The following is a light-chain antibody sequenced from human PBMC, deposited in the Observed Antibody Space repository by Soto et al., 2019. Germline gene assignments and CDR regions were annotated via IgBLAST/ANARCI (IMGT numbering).Light chain of an antibody. V-gene: IGLV2-14*01. CDR2: EVS. CDR1: SSDVGGYKY. Sequence: QSALTQPASVSGSPGQSITISCTGTSSDVGGYKYVSWYQQHPGKAPKLMIYEVSNRPSGVSNRFSGSKSGNTASLTISGLQAEDEADYYCAAWDDSLSGVVFGGGTKVTVL. CDR3: AAWDDSLSGVV. J-gene: IGLJ2*01.